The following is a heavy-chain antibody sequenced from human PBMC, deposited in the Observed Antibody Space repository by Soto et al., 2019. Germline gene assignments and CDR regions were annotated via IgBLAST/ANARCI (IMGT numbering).Heavy chain of an antibody. V-gene: IGHV4-59*01. CDR3: ARDGWSIAARNYYGMDV. J-gene: IGHJ6*02. CDR2: T. Sequence: TSYNPSLKSRVTISVDTSKNQFSLKLSSVTAADTAVYYCARDGWSIAARNYYGMDVWGQGTTVTVSS. D-gene: IGHD6-6*01.